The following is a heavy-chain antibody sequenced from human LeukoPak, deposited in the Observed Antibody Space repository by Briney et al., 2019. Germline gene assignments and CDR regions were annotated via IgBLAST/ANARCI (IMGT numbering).Heavy chain of an antibody. CDR2: XXGSGGST. J-gene: IGHJ3*02. CDR3: AKASVSSSWFDAFDI. CDR1: GFTFSSYX. Sequence: PGGSLRLSCAASGFTFSSYXXXWVXXXXXXXXXXXXXXXGSGGSTYYADSVKGRFTISRDNSKNTLYLQMNSLRAEDTAVYYCAKASVSSSWFDAFDIWGQGTMVTVSS. V-gene: IGHV3-23*01. D-gene: IGHD6-13*01.